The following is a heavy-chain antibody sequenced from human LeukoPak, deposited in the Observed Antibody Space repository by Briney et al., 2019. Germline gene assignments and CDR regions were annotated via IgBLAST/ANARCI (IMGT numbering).Heavy chain of an antibody. V-gene: IGHV4-39*07. CDR2: IYYSGST. CDR1: GGSISSSSYY. D-gene: IGHD5-24*01. Sequence: SETLSLTCTVSGGSISSSSYYWGWIRQPPGKGLEWIGSIYYSGSTYYNPSLKSRVTLSVDTSKNQFSLKLSSVTAADTAVYYCARGDGYNSVRFYYWGQGTLVTVSS. J-gene: IGHJ4*02. CDR3: ARGDGYNSVRFYY.